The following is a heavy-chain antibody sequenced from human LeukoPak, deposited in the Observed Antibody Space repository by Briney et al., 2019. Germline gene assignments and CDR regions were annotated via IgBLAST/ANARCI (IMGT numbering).Heavy chain of an antibody. CDR2: ISYDGSNK. D-gene: IGHD6-6*01. Sequence: PGGSLRLSCAASGFTFSSYAIHWVRQAPGKGLEWVAVISYDGSNKYYADSVKGRFTIPRDNSKNTLYLQMNSLRAEDTAVYYCARDIAARLDYWGQGTLVTVSS. J-gene: IGHJ4*02. CDR3: ARDIAARLDY. CDR1: GFTFSSYA. V-gene: IGHV3-30*04.